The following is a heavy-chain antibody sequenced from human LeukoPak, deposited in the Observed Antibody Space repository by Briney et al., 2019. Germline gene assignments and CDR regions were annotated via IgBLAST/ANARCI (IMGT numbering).Heavy chain of an antibody. D-gene: IGHD3-22*01. CDR3: ARANYYTSGYYYAYYYYYYMDV. CDR2: INPST. J-gene: IGHJ6*03. Sequence: ASVKVSCKASGYTFTSYYLHWVRQAPGQGLEWMGLINPSTIYAQKFQGRVTMTRDMSTSTVYMELRSLRSDDTAVYYCARANYYTSGYYYAYYYYYYMDVWGKGTTVTISS. V-gene: IGHV1-46*01. CDR1: GYTFTSYY.